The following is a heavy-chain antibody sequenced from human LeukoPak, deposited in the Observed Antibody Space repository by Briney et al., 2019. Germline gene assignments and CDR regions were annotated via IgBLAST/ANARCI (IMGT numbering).Heavy chain of an antibody. J-gene: IGHJ5*02. D-gene: IGHD3-3*01. CDR3: ARDPTKIFGVVSVSGRNWFDP. Sequence: SETLSLTCTVSGGSTSSYYWSWIRQPAGKGLEWIGRIYTSGSTNYNPSLKSRVTMSVDTSKNQFSLKLSSVTAADTAVYYCARDPTKIFGVVSVSGRNWFDPWGQGTLVTVSS. CDR1: GGSTSSYY. CDR2: IYTSGST. V-gene: IGHV4-4*07.